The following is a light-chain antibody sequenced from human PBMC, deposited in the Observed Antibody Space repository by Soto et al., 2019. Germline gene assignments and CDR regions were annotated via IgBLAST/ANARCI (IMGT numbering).Light chain of an antibody. CDR2: GAS. CDR1: QSVSSN. V-gene: IGKV3-15*01. J-gene: IGKJ1*01. CDR3: QQYNKWPSWT. Sequence: ELVLTPSPDTLSVSPGERATLSCRASQSVSSNLAWYQQKPGQAPRLLIYGASTRATGIPARFSGSGSGTEFTLTISSLQSEDFAVYYCQQYNKWPSWTFGQGTKVDIK.